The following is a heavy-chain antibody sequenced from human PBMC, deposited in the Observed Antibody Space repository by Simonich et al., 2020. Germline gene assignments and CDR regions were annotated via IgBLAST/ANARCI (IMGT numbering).Heavy chain of an antibody. D-gene: IGHD1-26*01. V-gene: IGHV4-34*01. Sequence: QVQLQQWGAGLLKPSATLSLTCAGYGGSFSGYYWSWIRQPPGKGLEWIWEINHSGSTNYKPSLKSRVTISVDTSKNQFYLKLSSVTAADTAVYYCARGLIGGSYYYWGQGTLVTVSS. CDR3: ARGLIGGSYYY. CDR1: GGSFSGYY. J-gene: IGHJ4*02. CDR2: INHSGST.